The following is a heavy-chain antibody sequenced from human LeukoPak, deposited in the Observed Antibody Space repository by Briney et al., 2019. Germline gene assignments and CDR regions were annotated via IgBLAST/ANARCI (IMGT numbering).Heavy chain of an antibody. V-gene: IGHV3-66*01. CDR2: IYVDGST. Sequence: QSGGSLRLSCAASGFTFSSYSMNWVRQAPGKGLQWVSVIYVDGSTYYADSVKGRITISRDNSRNTLYLQMNSLRAEDTAVYYCARDLATRQRTGLYDSWGQGALVTVSS. CDR3: ARDLATRQRTGLYDS. CDR1: GFTFSSYS. D-gene: IGHD3-16*02. J-gene: IGHJ4*02.